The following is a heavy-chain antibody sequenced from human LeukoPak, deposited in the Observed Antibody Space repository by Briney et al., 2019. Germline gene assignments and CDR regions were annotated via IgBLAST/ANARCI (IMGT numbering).Heavy chain of an antibody. CDR1: GYTFTSYG. CDR2: ISAYNGNT. Sequence: ASVKVSCKASGYTFTSYGISWVRQAPGQGLERMGWISAYNGNTNYAQKIQGRVTMTTDTSTSTAYMELRSLRSDDTAVYYCARDVVNYGGNSGADGFDIWGQGTMVTVSS. D-gene: IGHD4-23*01. V-gene: IGHV1-18*01. J-gene: IGHJ3*02. CDR3: ARDVVNYGGNSGADGFDI.